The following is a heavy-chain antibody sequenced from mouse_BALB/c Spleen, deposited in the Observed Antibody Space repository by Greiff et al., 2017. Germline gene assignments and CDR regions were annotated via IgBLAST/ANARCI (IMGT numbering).Heavy chain of an antibody. CDR3: ARERGWLLRAMDY. J-gene: IGHJ4*01. V-gene: IGHV2-9*02. Sequence: QVQLKESGPGLVAPSQSLSITCTVSGFSLTSYGVHWVRQPPGKGLEWLGVIWAGGSTNYNSALMSRLSISKDNSKSQVFLKMNSLQTDDTAMYYCARERGWLLRAMDYWGQGTSVTVSS. CDR1: GFSLTSYG. D-gene: IGHD2-3*01. CDR2: IWAGGST.